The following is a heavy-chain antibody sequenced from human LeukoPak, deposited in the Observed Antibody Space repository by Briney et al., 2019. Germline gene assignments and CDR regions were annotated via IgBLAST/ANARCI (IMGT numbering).Heavy chain of an antibody. D-gene: IGHD2-15*01. CDR2: ISWDGGST. V-gene: IGHV3-43*01. Sequence: GGSLRLSCAASGFTFDDYTMHWVRQAPGKGLEWVSLISWDGGSTYYADSVKGRFTISRDNSKNSLYLQMNSLRTEDTALYYCAKDGLGYCSGGSCHSDAEYFQHWGQGTLVTVSS. CDR1: GFTFDDYT. J-gene: IGHJ1*01. CDR3: AKDGLGYCSGGSCHSDAEYFQH.